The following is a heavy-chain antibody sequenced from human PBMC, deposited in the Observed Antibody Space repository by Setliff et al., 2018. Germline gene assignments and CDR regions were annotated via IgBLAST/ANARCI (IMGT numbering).Heavy chain of an antibody. D-gene: IGHD6-19*01. CDR2: ISAYNGNT. CDR3: VREYSGGGLM. V-gene: IGHV1-18*01. Sequence: ASVKVSCKASGYTFISYGFSWVRQAPGQGLEWMGWISAYNGNTNYGQKYQGRVTMTTDTSTNTVYMELRSLRSDDTAVYFCVREYSGGGLMWGQGTMVTVSS. J-gene: IGHJ3*01. CDR1: GYTFISYG.